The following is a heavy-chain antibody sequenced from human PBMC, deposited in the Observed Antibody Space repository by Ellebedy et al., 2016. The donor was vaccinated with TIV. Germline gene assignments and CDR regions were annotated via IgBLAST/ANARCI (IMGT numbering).Heavy chain of an antibody. CDR2: ISYDGSYK. D-gene: IGHD3-3*01. J-gene: IGHJ4*02. Sequence: GESLKISXAASEFTFSRFGMYWVRQAPGKGLEWVAGISYDGSYKYYADSVKSRFTVSRDNSKNSLFLQLNSPRAEDTAVYYCAKDSGFWSGYSDYWGQGTLVTVSS. V-gene: IGHV3-30*18. CDR3: AKDSGFWSGYSDY. CDR1: EFTFSRFG.